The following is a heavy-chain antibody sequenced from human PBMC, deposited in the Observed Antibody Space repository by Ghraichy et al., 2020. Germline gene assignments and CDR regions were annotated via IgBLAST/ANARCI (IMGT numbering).Heavy chain of an antibody. J-gene: IGHJ5*02. V-gene: IGHV4-39*01. CDR2: IYHSGGT. Sequence: SQTLSLTCTVSGGSISSTTYYWGCIRHPPGKGLEWIGSIYHSGGTYYNPSLRSRVTISVDTSKNQFSLKLTSVTAADTAVYYCANSPPPSGYSRLRKSDGVDPCGQGTLVTVSS. CDR1: GGSISSTTYY. D-gene: IGHD3-3*01. CDR3: ANSPPPSGYSRLRKSDGVDP.